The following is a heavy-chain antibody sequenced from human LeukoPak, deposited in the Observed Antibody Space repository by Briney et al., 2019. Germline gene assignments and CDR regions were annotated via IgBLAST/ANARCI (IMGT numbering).Heavy chain of an antibody. D-gene: IGHD6-19*01. CDR2: INHSGST. Sequence: SETLSLTCAVYGGSFSGYYWSWIRQPPGKGLERIGEINHSGSTNYNPSLKSRVTISVDTSKNQFSLKLSSVTAADTAVYYCARGRQQWLVRAHPFDYWGQGTLVTVSS. J-gene: IGHJ4*02. CDR1: GGSFSGYY. V-gene: IGHV4-34*01. CDR3: ARGRQQWLVRAHPFDY.